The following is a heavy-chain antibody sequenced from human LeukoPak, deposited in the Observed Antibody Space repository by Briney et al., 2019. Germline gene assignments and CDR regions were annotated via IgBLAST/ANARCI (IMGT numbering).Heavy chain of an antibody. CDR1: GGSISGHY. Sequence: SETLSLTCTVSGGSISGHYWSWLRQPPGKRLEWIGYIHSSGSTDYNPSLRSRLTMSVDTSKNQFSLKLDSVTAADTALYYCARGGWSLDFWGQGTMVTVSS. CDR2: IHSSGST. D-gene: IGHD6-19*01. J-gene: IGHJ3*01. CDR3: ARGGWSLDF. V-gene: IGHV4-59*11.